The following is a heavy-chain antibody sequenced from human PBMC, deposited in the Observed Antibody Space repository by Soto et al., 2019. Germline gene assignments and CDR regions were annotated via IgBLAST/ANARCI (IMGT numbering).Heavy chain of an antibody. J-gene: IGHJ4*02. Sequence: GGSLRLSCAASAFIFRNYAMHWVRQAPGKGLEWVSVISFDGSNTFYADTVKGRFTISRDNSKNTLYLQMNSLRPEDTAVYYCAKEYDDLMVYPIGSFLDHWGQGTLVTVSS. CDR3: AKEYDDLMVYPIGSFLDH. CDR2: ISFDGSNT. CDR1: AFIFRNYA. D-gene: IGHD2-8*01. V-gene: IGHV3-30*18.